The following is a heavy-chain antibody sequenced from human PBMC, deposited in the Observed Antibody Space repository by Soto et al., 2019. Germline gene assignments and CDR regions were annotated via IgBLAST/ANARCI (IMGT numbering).Heavy chain of an antibody. CDR1: GFTLSISS. D-gene: IGHD2-8*01. J-gene: IGHJ6*02. V-gene: IGHV3-48*02. Sequence: GGSLRLSCAASGFTLSISSMNWVRQAPGKGLEWVSYITSSGDTVYYADSVKGRFTISRDNAKNSVFLQMNSLRDEDTAVYYCARARINGVYHGMDVWGQGTTVTVSS. CDR3: ARARINGVYHGMDV. CDR2: ITSSGDTV.